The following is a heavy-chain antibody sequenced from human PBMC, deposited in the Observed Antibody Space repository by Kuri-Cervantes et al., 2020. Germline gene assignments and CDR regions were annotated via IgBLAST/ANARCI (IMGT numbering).Heavy chain of an antibody. CDR1: GYTFTSYD. D-gene: IGHD2-15*01. J-gene: IGHJ6*02. CDR2: MNPNSGNT. Sequence: ASVKVSCKASGYTFTSYDINWVRQATGQGLEWMGWMNPNSGNTGYAQKFQGRVTMTRNTSISTAYMELSSLRSEDTAVYYCARGDCSGGSCYSYYYYGMDVWGQGTTVTVSS. CDR3: ARGDCSGGSCYSYYYYGMDV. V-gene: IGHV1-8*01.